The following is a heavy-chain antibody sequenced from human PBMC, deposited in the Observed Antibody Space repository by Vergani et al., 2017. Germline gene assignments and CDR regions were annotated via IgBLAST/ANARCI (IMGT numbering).Heavy chain of an antibody. J-gene: IGHJ6*02. CDR2: ISSSSSTI. CDR3: ARDLAAAVGYYGMDV. Sequence: EVQLLESGGGLVKPGGSLRLSCAASGFTFSSYSMNWVRQAPGKGLEWVSYISSSSSTIYYADSVKGRFTISRDNAKNSLYLQMNSLRAEDTAVYYCARDLAAAVGYYGMDVWGQGTTVTVSS. V-gene: IGHV3-48*04. D-gene: IGHD6-13*01. CDR1: GFTFSSYS.